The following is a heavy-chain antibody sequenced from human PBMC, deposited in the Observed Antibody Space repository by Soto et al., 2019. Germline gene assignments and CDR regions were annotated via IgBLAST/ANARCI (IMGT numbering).Heavy chain of an antibody. CDR2: VSTNNADT. Sequence: VKVSCNASGYTFTSYGISWVRQAPGQGLEWMGWVSTNNADTNYAEKFQGRVTMTTDKSTTTTYMELRSLRSDDTAVYYCARELNTDSSAYYSFAYWGQGTLVTVSS. CDR3: ARELNTDSSAYYSFAY. J-gene: IGHJ4*02. CDR1: GYTFTSYG. V-gene: IGHV1-18*01. D-gene: IGHD3-22*01.